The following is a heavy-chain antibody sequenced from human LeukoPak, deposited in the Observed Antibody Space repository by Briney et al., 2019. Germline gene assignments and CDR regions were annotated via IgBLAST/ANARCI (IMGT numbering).Heavy chain of an antibody. V-gene: IGHV4-59*01. CDR2: IYYSGST. CDR1: GGSISSYY. D-gene: IGHD5-24*01. Sequence: SETLSLTCTVSGGSISSYYWSWIRQPPGKGLEWIGYIYYSGSTNYNPYLKSRVTISVDTSKIQFSLKLSSVTAADTAVYYCARSRDGYNPWGQGTLVTVSS. CDR3: ARSRDGYNP. J-gene: IGHJ4*02.